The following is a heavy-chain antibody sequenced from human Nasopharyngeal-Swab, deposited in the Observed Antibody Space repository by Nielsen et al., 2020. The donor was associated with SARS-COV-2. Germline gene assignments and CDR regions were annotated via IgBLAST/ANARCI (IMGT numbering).Heavy chain of an antibody. CDR2: IIPIFGTA. CDR1: GGTFSSYA. CDR3: ARGLAAAGIWNDAFDI. Sequence: SVKVSCKASGGTFSSYAISWVRHAPGQGLEWMGGIIPIFGTANYAQKFQGRVTITADESTSTAYMELSSLRSEDTAVYYCARGLAAAGIWNDAFDIWGQGTMVTVSS. J-gene: IGHJ3*02. D-gene: IGHD6-13*01. V-gene: IGHV1-69*13.